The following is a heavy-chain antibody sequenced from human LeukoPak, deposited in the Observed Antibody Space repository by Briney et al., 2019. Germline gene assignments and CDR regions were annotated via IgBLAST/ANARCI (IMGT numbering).Heavy chain of an antibody. CDR1: GYTFTSYG. V-gene: IGHV1-18*01. CDR2: ISAYNGNT. Sequence: GASVKVSCKASGYTFTSYGISWVRQAPGQGLEWMGWISAYNGNTNYAQKLQGRVTMTTDTSTSTAYMELRSLRSDDTAVYYCARDHPTYYYDSSGGYHYYYYGMDVWGQGTTVTVSS. D-gene: IGHD3-22*01. J-gene: IGHJ6*02. CDR3: ARDHPTYYYDSSGGYHYYYYGMDV.